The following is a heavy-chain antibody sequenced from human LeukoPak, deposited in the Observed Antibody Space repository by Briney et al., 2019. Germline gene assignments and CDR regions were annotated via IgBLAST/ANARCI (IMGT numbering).Heavy chain of an antibody. CDR2: ISSSSSYI. CDR1: GFTFSSYS. CDR3: AKLEYYYDSSGYYYPHYFDY. Sequence: GGSLRLSCAASGFTFSSYSMNWVRQAPGKGLEWVSSISSSSSYIYYAESVKGRFTISRDNAWNSLYLQMNSLRAEDTAVYYCAKLEYYYDSSGYYYPHYFDYWGQGTLVTVSS. D-gene: IGHD3-22*01. V-gene: IGHV3-21*04. J-gene: IGHJ4*02.